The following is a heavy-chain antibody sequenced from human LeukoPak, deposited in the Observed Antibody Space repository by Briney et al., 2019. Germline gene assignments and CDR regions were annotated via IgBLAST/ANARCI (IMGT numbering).Heavy chain of an antibody. D-gene: IGHD3-22*01. CDR1: GFTFDDYA. CDR3: AKDILYDSSGYYHY. V-gene: IGHV3-9*01. J-gene: IGHJ4*02. Sequence: GRSLRLSCAASGFTFDDYAMHWFRQAPGKGLEWVSGISWNSGSIGYADSVKGRFTISRDNAKNSLYLQMNSLRAEDTALYYCAKDILYDSSGYYHYWGQGTLVTVSS. CDR2: ISWNSGSI.